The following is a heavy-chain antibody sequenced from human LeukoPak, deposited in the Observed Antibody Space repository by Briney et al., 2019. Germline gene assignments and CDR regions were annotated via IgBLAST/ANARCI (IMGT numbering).Heavy chain of an antibody. Sequence: PSETLSLTCTVSGGSFSSDSYYWTWIRQPAGRGLEWIGRIQASGSTNYNPSLKSRITISIDTSKNQFSLKLSSVTAADTALYYCARDPITTWYGQDYWGQGTLVTVSS. V-gene: IGHV4-61*02. CDR3: ARDPITTWYGQDY. J-gene: IGHJ4*02. CDR2: IQASGST. D-gene: IGHD3-22*01. CDR1: GGSFSSDSYY.